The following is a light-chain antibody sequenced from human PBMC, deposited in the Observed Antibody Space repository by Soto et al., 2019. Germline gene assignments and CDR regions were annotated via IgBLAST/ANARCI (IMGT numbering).Light chain of an antibody. J-gene: IGKJ4*01. CDR2: GAS. CDR1: QSVNSN. CDR3: QQYNDWPLT. V-gene: IGKV3-15*01. Sequence: DKVMSQSPADLSVSPGESGSLSCRASQSVNSNLAWYQRKPGEAPRLLLYGASTRATGIPARLSGSASGTEFPLTISSLQSEDSAVYYCQQYNDWPLTFGGGTKVDIK.